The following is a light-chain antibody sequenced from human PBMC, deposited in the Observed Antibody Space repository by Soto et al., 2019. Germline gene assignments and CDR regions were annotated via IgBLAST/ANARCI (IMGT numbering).Light chain of an antibody. CDR3: QQSDNSFYT. Sequence: EIVLTQSPGTLSLSPGERATLSCRASQSVSSAYLAWYHQIPGQAPRLLIYGASSRATGIPDRFSGSGSGTAFSITVSTAEPAVFAVHYGQQSDNSFYTYGHGIKVEI. J-gene: IGKJ2*01. V-gene: IGKV3-20*01. CDR1: QSVSSAY. CDR2: GAS.